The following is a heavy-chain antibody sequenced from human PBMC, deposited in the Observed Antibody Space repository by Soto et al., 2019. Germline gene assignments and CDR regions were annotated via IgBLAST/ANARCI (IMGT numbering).Heavy chain of an antibody. V-gene: IGHV3-48*01. J-gene: IGHJ6*03. Sequence: PGGSLRLSCAASGFIFSSYSMNWVRQAPGKGLKWVSYISTNSKTIYYADSVKGRFTISRDNAKNSLYLQMSSLGAGDTAVYYCVRVNYYYMDVWGKGTTVTVSS. CDR3: VRVNYYYMDV. CDR2: ISTNSKTI. CDR1: GFIFSSYS.